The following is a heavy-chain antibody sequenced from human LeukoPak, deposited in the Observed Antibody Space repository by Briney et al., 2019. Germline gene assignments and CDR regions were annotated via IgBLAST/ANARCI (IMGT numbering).Heavy chain of an antibody. Sequence: GGSLRLSCAASGFTFSSYAMSWVRQAPGKGLEWVSPISDNGASSYYIDSVKGRFTISRDNSRNTLYLQMNSLRAEDTAVYYCAKDRARYDILTGSMGYYFDYWGQGTLVTVSS. V-gene: IGHV3-23*01. D-gene: IGHD3-9*01. CDR3: AKDRARYDILTGSMGYYFDY. J-gene: IGHJ4*02. CDR2: ISDNGASS. CDR1: GFTFSSYA.